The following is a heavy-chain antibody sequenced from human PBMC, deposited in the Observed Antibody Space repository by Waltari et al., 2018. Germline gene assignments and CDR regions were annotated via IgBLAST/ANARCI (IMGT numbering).Heavy chain of an antibody. CDR2: INWKGDKV. J-gene: IGHJ4*02. CDR1: GFTFDDYG. D-gene: IGHD3-22*01. V-gene: IGHV3-20*04. Sequence: VESGGGVIRPGGSLRLSCEASGFTFDDYGMRWVRQGPGKGREGIAGINWKGDKVAYGDAVRGRFIISRDNAKNLLYLQMNTVGLDDTALYYCARGGDSSWPRWGQGTLVTVSA. CDR3: ARGGDSSWPR.